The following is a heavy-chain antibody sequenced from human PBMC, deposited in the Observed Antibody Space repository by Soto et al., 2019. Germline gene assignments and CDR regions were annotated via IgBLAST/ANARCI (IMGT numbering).Heavy chain of an antibody. CDR1: GFTFSSYA. Sequence: GGSLRLSCAASGFTFSSYAMHWVRQAPGKGLEWVAVISYDGSNKYYADSVKGRFTISRDNSKNTLYLQMNSLRAEDTAVYYCARDTPYIVGATTAYYYGMDVWGQGTTVTVSS. CDR3: ARDTPYIVGATTAYYYGMDV. D-gene: IGHD1-26*01. J-gene: IGHJ6*02. V-gene: IGHV3-30-3*01. CDR2: ISYDGSNK.